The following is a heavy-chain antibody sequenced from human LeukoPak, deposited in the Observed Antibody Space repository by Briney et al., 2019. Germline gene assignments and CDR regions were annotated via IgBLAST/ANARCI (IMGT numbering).Heavy chain of an antibody. Sequence: ASVKVSCKASGYTFTIYNIHWMRQAPGQGLEWMGWINPNGGGTNYAQNFQGRVTMTRDTSITTVYMEVSGLTSDDTAVYYCARAVRVTTDFDCWGQGTLVTVSS. CDR2: INPNGGGT. V-gene: IGHV1-2*02. CDR3: ARAVRVTTDFDC. CDR1: GYTFTIYN. J-gene: IGHJ4*02. D-gene: IGHD2-21*02.